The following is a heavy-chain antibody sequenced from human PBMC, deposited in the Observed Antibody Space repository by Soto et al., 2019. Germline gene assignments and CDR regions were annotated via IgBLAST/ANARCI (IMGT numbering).Heavy chain of an antibody. Sequence: SETLSLTCAVYGGSFSGYYWSWIRQPPGKGLEWIGEINHSGSTNYNPSLKSRVTISVDTSKNQFSLKLSSVTAADTAVYYCASIIRITIFGVALYYFDYWGRGTLVTVSS. D-gene: IGHD3-3*01. V-gene: IGHV4-34*01. J-gene: IGHJ4*02. CDR1: GGSFSGYY. CDR2: INHSGST. CDR3: ASIIRITIFGVALYYFDY.